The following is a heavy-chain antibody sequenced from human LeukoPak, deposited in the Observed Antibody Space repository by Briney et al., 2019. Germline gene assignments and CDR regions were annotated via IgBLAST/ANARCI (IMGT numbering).Heavy chain of an antibody. CDR3: ARRLHRNSENYFDH. Sequence: SISSTVSGGSITSYYWSWIRQPPGKGLEWIGYIYYSGSTDYNPSLKSRVTISVDTSKNQFSLRLSSVTATDTAVYYCARRLHRNSENYFDHWGQGTLVTVSS. J-gene: IGHJ4*02. CDR2: IYYSGST. D-gene: IGHD4-23*01. V-gene: IGHV4-59*08. CDR1: GGSITSYY.